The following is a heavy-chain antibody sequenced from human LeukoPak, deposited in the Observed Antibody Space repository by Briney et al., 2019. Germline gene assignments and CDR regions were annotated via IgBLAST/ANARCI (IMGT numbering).Heavy chain of an antibody. CDR2: ISGSGGST. Sequence: GGSLRLSCAASGFTVSSNYMSWVRQAPGKGLEWVSVISGSGGSTYYAASVKGRFTISRDNSKNTLYLQMNSLRAEDTAVYYCAAFKLWWLPTNGVMPLFDPWGQGTLVTVSS. CDR3: AAFKLWWLPTNGVMPLFDP. V-gene: IGHV3-23*01. CDR1: GFTVSSNY. D-gene: IGHD2-8*01. J-gene: IGHJ5*02.